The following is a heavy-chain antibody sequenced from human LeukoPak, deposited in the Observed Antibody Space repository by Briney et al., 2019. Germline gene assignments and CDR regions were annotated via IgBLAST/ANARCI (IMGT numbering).Heavy chain of an antibody. CDR3: GRAGFGTAYNRFYYYMDV. D-gene: IGHD6-19*01. J-gene: IGHJ6*03. CDR1: NYPITSDYY. CDR2: IFHSGIA. V-gene: IGHV4-38-2*01. Sequence: SETLSLTCAVSNYPITSDYYWVWIRQPPGQGLEWIGQIFHSGIAHYNPSLKSRVTMSVDTSRSQFSVNLNSVTAADTAVYYCGRAGFGTAYNRFYYYMDVWGKGTTVTVSS.